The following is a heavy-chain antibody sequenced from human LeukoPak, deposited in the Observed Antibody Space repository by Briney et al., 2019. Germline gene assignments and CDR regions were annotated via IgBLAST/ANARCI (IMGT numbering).Heavy chain of an antibody. CDR3: ARLIGDRTIYDY. V-gene: IGHV3-7*01. Sequence: GGSLRLSCAASGFTFRTYWMSWVRQAPGKGLEWVASINQGGSETYYVESVKGRFTISRDNAMNSFFLQMNSLRAEDTAVYYCARLIGDRTIYDYWGQGPLVTVSS. CDR1: GFTFRTYW. D-gene: IGHD6-6*01. CDR2: INQGGSET. J-gene: IGHJ4*02.